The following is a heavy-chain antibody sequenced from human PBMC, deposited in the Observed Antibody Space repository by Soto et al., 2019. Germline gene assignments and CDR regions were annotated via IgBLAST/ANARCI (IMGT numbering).Heavy chain of an antibody. J-gene: IGHJ4*02. CDR1: GGTIISYC. Sequence: SETLPVTWTVAGGTIISYCWSWIRQTPGKGLEWIGYIYYSGSTNYNPSLKSRVTISVDTSKNQFSLKLSSVTAADTAVYYCARASGDGELDYWGQGTLVTVSS. D-gene: IGHD2-21*02. V-gene: IGHV4-59*01. CDR3: ARASGDGELDY. CDR2: IYYSGST.